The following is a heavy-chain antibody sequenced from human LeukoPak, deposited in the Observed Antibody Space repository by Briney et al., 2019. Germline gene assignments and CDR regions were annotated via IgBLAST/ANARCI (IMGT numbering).Heavy chain of an antibody. J-gene: IGHJ3*02. V-gene: IGHV3-30-3*02. D-gene: IGHD1-7*01. CDR3: AKSRGNWNFDAFDI. CDR2: ISYDGSNK. Sequence: PGRSLRLSCAASGFTFSSYAMHWVRQAPGEGLEWVAVISYDGSNKYYADSVKGRFTISRDNSKNTLYLQMNSLRAEDTAVYYCAKSRGNWNFDAFDIWGQGTMVTVSS. CDR1: GFTFSSYA.